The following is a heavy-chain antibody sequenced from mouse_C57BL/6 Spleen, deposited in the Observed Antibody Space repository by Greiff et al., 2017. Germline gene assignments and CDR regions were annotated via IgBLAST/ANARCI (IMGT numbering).Heavy chain of an antibody. J-gene: IGHJ1*03. V-gene: IGHV2-2*01. CDR3: ARDYGSSWYFDV. Sequence: VKLMESGPGLVQPSQSLSITCTVSGFSLTSYGVHWVRQSPGKGLEWLGVIWGGGSTDYNAAFISRLSISKDNSKSQVFYKMNSLQADDTAIYYCARDYGSSWYFDVWGTGTTVTVSS. D-gene: IGHD1-1*01. CDR2: IWGGGST. CDR1: GFSLTSYG.